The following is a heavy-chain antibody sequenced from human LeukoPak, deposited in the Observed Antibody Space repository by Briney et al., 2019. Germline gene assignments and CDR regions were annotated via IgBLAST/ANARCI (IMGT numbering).Heavy chain of an antibody. CDR3: ARPGQAYCGADCYSTEGYYFDY. CDR2: INHGGST. Sequence: PSETLSLTCAVYGENFSIYFYSWIRQPPGKGLEWIGEINHGGSTSYNPSLKSRVTISVDTSKNQFSLRLSSVTAADTAMYYCARPGQAYCGADCYSTEGYYFDYWSQGTLVTVSS. D-gene: IGHD2-21*01. J-gene: IGHJ4*02. V-gene: IGHV4-34*01. CDR1: GENFSIYF.